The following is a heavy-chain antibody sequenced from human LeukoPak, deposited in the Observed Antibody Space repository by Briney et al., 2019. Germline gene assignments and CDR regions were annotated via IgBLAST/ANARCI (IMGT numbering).Heavy chain of an antibody. CDR1: GGSISSYY. Sequence: SETLSLTCTVSGGSISSYYWSWIRQPPGKGLEWIGYIYYSGSTNHNPSLKSRVTISVDTSKNQFSLKLSSVTAADTAVYYCAXXXFPTVTTYYMDVWGKGTTVTVSS. V-gene: IGHV4-59*01. J-gene: IGHJ6*03. CDR2: IYYSGST. D-gene: IGHD4-17*01. CDR3: AXXXFPTVTTYYMDV.